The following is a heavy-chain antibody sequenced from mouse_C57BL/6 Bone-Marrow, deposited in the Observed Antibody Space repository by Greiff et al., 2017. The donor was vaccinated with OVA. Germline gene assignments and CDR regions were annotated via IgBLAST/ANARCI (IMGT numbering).Heavy chain of an antibody. CDR3: ARNRPPPYGSSYWYFDV. CDR1: GFSLTSYG. Sequence: QVQLQQSGPGLVQPSQSLSITCTVSGFSLTSYGVHWVRQSPGKGLEWLGVIWSGGSTDYNAAFISRLSISKDNSKSQVFFKMNSLQADDTAIYCCARNRPPPYGSSYWYFDVWGTGTTVTVSS. CDR2: IWSGGST. D-gene: IGHD1-1*01. J-gene: IGHJ1*03. V-gene: IGHV2-2*01.